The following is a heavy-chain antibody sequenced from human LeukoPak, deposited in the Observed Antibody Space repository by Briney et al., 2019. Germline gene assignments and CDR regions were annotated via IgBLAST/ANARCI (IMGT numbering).Heavy chain of an antibody. Sequence: ASVKVSCTASGGTFSSYAISWVRQAPGQGLEWMGGIIPIFGTANYAQKFQGRVTITVDESTSTAYMELSSLRSEDTAVYYCARVVHYYDSSGYYGPPLDYWGQGTLVTVSS. D-gene: IGHD3-22*01. CDR3: ARVVHYYDSSGYYGPPLDY. V-gene: IGHV1-69*13. CDR1: GGTFSSYA. CDR2: IIPIFGTA. J-gene: IGHJ4*02.